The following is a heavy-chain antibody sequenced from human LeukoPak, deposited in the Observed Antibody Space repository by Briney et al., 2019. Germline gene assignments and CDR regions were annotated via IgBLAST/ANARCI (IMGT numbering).Heavy chain of an antibody. D-gene: IGHD6-13*01. CDR2: ISYDGSNK. CDR1: GFTFSSYA. V-gene: IGHV3-30-3*01. Sequence: GGSLRLSCAASGFTFSSYAMHWVRQAPGKGLEWVAVISYDGSNKYYADSVKGRFTISRDNSKNTLYLQMNSLRAEDTAVYYCARGCSWYPYWGQGTLVTVSS. J-gene: IGHJ4*02. CDR3: ARGCSWYPY.